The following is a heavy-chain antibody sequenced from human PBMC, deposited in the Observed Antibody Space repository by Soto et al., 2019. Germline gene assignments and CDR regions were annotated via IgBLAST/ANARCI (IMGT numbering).Heavy chain of an antibody. D-gene: IGHD6-19*01. CDR1: GFTLSSYA. CDR2: IGSRGST. CDR3: AKENTGWYSN. V-gene: IGHV3-23*01. J-gene: IGHJ4*02. Sequence: EVQLLESGGGLVQPGGSLRLSCSASGFTLSSYAMGWVRQAPGKGLQWVSAIGSRGSTFYADSVKGRFTISRDNSKNTLYLQMTSLRAEDTAVYYCAKENTGWYSNWGQGTLVTVSS.